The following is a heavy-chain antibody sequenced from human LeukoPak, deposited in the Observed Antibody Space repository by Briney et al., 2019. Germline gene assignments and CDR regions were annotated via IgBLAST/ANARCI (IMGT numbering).Heavy chain of an antibody. CDR2: IYYSGST. CDR3: AREPKYYYMDV. V-gene: IGHV4-59*01. Sequence: PSETLSLTCTVSGGSISSYYWSWIRQPPGKGLEWIGYIYYSGSTNYNPSLKSRVTISVDTSKNQFSLKLSSVTAADTAVYYCAREPKYYYMDVWGKGTTVTVSS. CDR1: GGSISSYY. J-gene: IGHJ6*03. D-gene: IGHD2/OR15-2a*01.